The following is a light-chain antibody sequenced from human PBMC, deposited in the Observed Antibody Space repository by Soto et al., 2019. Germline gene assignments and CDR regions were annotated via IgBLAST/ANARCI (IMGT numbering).Light chain of an antibody. CDR2: DND. Sequence: QSVLTQPPSVSAAPGQKVTISSSGSSSNIGNNFVSWYQQLPGTAPKLLIYDNDKRPSGIPDRFSGSRSGTSATLGITGLQTGDEADYYCATWDDSLRAVVFGGGTMLTVL. J-gene: IGLJ2*01. CDR3: ATWDDSLRAVV. CDR1: SSNIGNNF. V-gene: IGLV1-51*01.